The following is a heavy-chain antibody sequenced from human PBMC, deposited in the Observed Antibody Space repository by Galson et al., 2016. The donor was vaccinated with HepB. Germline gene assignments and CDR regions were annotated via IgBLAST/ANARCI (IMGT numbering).Heavy chain of an antibody. D-gene: IGHD2-15*01. Sequence: SLRLSCAASGFTFSSCAMTWVRQAPGKGLEWISAITTYGGTYYAGPVKGRFTISRGNSKNTVYLQMNSLRAEDTALYYCAKEFLGVSGGAAGFDHWGQGALVSVSS. CDR3: AKEFLGVSGGAAGFDH. CDR2: ITTYGGT. V-gene: IGHV3-23*01. J-gene: IGHJ4*02. CDR1: GFTFSSCA.